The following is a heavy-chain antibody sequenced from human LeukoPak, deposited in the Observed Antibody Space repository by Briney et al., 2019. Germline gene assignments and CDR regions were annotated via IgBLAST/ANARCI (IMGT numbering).Heavy chain of an antibody. CDR1: GFTFRTYG. Sequence: GRSLRLSCAASGFTFRTYGMHWVRQAPGKGLEWVAVISYDGNDKYYADSVKGRFTISRDNSKNTLYLEMNSLRPEDTAIYYCAKDWGNWGYGYYFDHWGQETLVTVSS. J-gene: IGHJ4*02. D-gene: IGHD7-27*01. CDR3: AKDWGNWGYGYYFDH. CDR2: ISYDGNDK. V-gene: IGHV3-30*18.